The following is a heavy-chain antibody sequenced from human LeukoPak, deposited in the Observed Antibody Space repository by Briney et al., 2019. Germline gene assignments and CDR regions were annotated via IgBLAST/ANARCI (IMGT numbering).Heavy chain of an antibody. Sequence: GGSLRLSCAASGFTFSDYYMSWIRQAPGKGLEWVSYISHRVSDVQYADSVKGRFTISRDNARNSLYLQMNGLRAEDTAVYYCARSPQYSSFLEWSWFDPWGQGTLVTVSS. CDR1: GFTFSDYY. V-gene: IGHV3-11*01. CDR3: ARSPQYSSFLEWSWFDP. CDR2: ISHRVSDV. J-gene: IGHJ5*02. D-gene: IGHD6-6*01.